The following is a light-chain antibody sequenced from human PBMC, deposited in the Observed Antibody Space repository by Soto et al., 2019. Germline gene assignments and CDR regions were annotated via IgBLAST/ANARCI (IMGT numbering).Light chain of an antibody. J-gene: IGKJ2*01. CDR1: QSVDTY. CDR2: ASS. Sequence: IQMTQSPASLSASEGDRVTITCRASQSVDTYLHWFQQKPGKPPKLLIYASSTLQSGVPSRCSGSGSETDFTLTISSLHPEDFASYYCQQSHCAPYTFGHGTKVEIK. V-gene: IGKV1-39*01. CDR3: QQSHCAPYT.